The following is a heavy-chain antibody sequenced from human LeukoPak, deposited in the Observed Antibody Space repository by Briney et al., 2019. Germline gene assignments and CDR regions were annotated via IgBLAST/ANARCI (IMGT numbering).Heavy chain of an antibody. D-gene: IGHD1-26*01. CDR2: IYSDGST. V-gene: IGHV3-53*01. CDR3: ARERGRGRDSPWFDY. J-gene: IGHJ4*02. CDR1: GFIFSGDF. Sequence: GGSLRLSCGVSGFIFSGDFMSWVRQAPGKGLEWVSVIYSDGSTYYADSVKGRFTISRDNSKNTLDLQMTGLRAEDTAVYYCARERGRGRDSPWFDYWGQGTLVTVSS.